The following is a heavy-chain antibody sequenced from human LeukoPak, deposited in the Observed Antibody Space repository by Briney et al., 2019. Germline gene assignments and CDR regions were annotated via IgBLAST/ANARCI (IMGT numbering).Heavy chain of an antibody. CDR1: GFTFSSYA. Sequence: GGSLRLSCAASGFTFSSYAMSWVRQAPGKGLEWVSAISGSGGSTYYADSVKGRFTISRDNSKNTLYLQMNSLRAEDTAVYYCAKSDIVATITPYYFDYWGQGTLVTVSP. CDR3: AKSDIVATITPYYFDY. J-gene: IGHJ4*02. V-gene: IGHV3-23*01. D-gene: IGHD5-12*01. CDR2: ISGSGGST.